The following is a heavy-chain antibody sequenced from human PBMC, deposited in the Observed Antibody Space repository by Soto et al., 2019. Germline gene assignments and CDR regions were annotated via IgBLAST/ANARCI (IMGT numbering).Heavy chain of an antibody. CDR2: MNPNSGNT. CDR3: ARGQLGRTAAAGIYYYYYMDV. CDR1: GYSFTSYD. D-gene: IGHD6-13*01. V-gene: IGHV1-8*01. J-gene: IGHJ6*03. Sequence: ASVKVSCKASGYSFTSYDINRVRQATGPGLEWMGWMNPNSGNTGYAQKFQGRVTMTRNTSISTAYMELSSLRSEDTAVYYCARGQLGRTAAAGIYYYYYMDVWGKGTTVT.